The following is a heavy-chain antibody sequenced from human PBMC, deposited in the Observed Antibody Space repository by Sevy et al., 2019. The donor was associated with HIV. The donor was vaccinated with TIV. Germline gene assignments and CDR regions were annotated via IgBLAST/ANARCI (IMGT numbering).Heavy chain of an antibody. V-gene: IGHV3-30-3*01. Sequence: GGSLRLSCAASGFTFSSYAMHWVRQAPGKGLERVAVISYDGSNKYYADSVKGRFTISRDNSKNTLYLQMNSLRAEDTAVYYCASSPRYWGQGTLVTVSS. CDR1: GFTFSSYA. CDR2: ISYDGSNK. J-gene: IGHJ4*02. CDR3: ASSPRY.